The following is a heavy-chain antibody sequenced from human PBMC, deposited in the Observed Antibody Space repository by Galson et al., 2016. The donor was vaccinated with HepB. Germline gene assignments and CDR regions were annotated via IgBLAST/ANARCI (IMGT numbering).Heavy chain of an antibody. J-gene: IGHJ4*02. CDR1: GFIFYNYG. V-gene: IGHV3-30-3*01. CDR2: LSYDGSNK. Sequence: SLRLSCAASGFIFYNYGMHWVRQAPGKGPEWVAFLSYDGSNKNYADSVKARFTIFRDNSKNTLYLEMISLSAEDTAVYFCARQPPTRDSYSDRNHFDYWGQGTLVTISS. CDR3: ARQPPTRDSYSDRNHFDY. D-gene: IGHD3-22*01.